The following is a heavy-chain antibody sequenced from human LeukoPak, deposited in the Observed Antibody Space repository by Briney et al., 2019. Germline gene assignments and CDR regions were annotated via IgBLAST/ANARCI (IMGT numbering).Heavy chain of an antibody. Sequence: GGSLRLSCEASGFTFSSYSMNWVRQAPGKGLEWISYISTSTTTIYYANSVKGRFTISRDNAKKSLYLQMNSLRAEDTAMYYCARAKMSYDSSGNFDYWGQGTLVTVSS. CDR3: ARAKMSYDSSGNFDY. CDR1: GFTFSSYS. V-gene: IGHV3-48*01. CDR2: ISTSTTTI. J-gene: IGHJ4*02. D-gene: IGHD3-22*01.